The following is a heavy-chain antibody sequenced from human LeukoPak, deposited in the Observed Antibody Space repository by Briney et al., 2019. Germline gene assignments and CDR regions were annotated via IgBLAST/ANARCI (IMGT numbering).Heavy chain of an antibody. CDR1: GYTFTSYD. Sequence: ASVKVSCKASGYTFTSYDINWVRQATGQGLEWMGWMNPNSGNTGYAQKFQGRVTITRNTSISTAYMELSSLKASDTAMYYCARRSRNYLNWFDPWGQGTQVTVSS. CDR3: ARRSRNYLNWFDP. D-gene: IGHD3-10*01. CDR2: MNPNSGNT. V-gene: IGHV1-8*03. J-gene: IGHJ5*02.